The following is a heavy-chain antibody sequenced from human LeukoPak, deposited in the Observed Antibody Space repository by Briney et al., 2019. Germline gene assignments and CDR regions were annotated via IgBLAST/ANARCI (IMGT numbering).Heavy chain of an antibody. CDR3: ARGTITTVTDS. Sequence: SETLSLTCAISGGSISSSNWWTWVRQPPGKGLEWVGEIYLRGNTNYNPSLESRVTISVDESRTQLSLTLESVTAADTAVYYCARGTITTVTDSWGPGTLVTVSS. CDR1: GGSISSSNW. D-gene: IGHD4-17*01. V-gene: IGHV4-4*02. CDR2: IYLRGNT. J-gene: IGHJ4*02.